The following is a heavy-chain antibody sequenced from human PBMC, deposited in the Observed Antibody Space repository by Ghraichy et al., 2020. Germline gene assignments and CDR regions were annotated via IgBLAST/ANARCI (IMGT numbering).Heavy chain of an antibody. D-gene: IGHD2-2*01. J-gene: IGHJ6*03. CDR2: IYYSGST. CDR1: GGSISSGGYY. CDR3: ARDRYCSSTSCYHYYYYMDV. V-gene: IGHV4-31*03. Sequence: SQTLSLTCTVSGGSISSGGYYWSWIRQHPGKGLEWIGYIYYSGSTYYNPSLKSRVTISVDTSKNQFSLKLSSVTAADTAVYYCARDRYCSSTSCYHYYYYMDVWGKGTTVTVSS.